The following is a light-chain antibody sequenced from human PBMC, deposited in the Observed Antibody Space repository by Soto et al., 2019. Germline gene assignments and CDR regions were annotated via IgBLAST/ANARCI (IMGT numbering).Light chain of an antibody. Sequence: QSALTQPPSVSGAPGQRVAISCTGSSSNIGAEYDVHWYQQLPVTAPKRLIYGDNNRPSGVPDRFSGSKSGTSASLAITGLQPEDEADYYCQSYDSSLTTFVFGNGNKVTVL. CDR1: SSNIGAEYD. V-gene: IGLV1-40*01. CDR2: GDN. CDR3: QSYDSSLTTFV. J-gene: IGLJ1*01.